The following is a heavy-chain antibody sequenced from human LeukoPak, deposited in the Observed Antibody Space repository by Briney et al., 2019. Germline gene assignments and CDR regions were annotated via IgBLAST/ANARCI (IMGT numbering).Heavy chain of an antibody. CDR1: GFTFSSYA. Sequence: GGSLRLSCAASGFTFSSYAMSWVRHAPGKGLGWVSAISGSGGSTYYADSVKGRFTISRDNSKNTLYLQMNSLRAEDTAVYYCAKKGSSGWYYYGMDVWGQGTTVTVSS. J-gene: IGHJ6*02. V-gene: IGHV3-23*01. D-gene: IGHD6-19*01. CDR3: AKKGSSGWYYYGMDV. CDR2: ISGSGGST.